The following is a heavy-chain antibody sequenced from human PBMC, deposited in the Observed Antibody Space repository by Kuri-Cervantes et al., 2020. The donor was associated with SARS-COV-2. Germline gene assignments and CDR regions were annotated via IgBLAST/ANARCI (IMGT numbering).Heavy chain of an antibody. CDR1: ETTFPNYD. V-gene: IGHV1-8*01. CDR2: VKTNSGNT. D-gene: IGHD4-11*01. CDR3: ARGGPSLQRYFDY. J-gene: IGHJ4*02. Sequence: ASVKVSCKTPETTFPNYDINWVRQATGQGLEWMGMVKTNSGNTLYAQFFQGRVTITRNTSISTAYMELSSLRSEDTAVYYCARGGPSLQRYFDYWGQGTLVTVSS.